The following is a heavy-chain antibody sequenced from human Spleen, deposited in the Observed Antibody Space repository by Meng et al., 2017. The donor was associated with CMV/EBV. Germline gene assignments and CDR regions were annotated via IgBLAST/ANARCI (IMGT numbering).Heavy chain of an antibody. Sequence: GSLRLSCAVYGGSFSGYYWSWIRQPPGKGLEWIGEINHSGSTNYNPSLKSRVTISVDTSKNQFSLKLRSVTAADTAVFYCARDILERNAFDMWGQGTMVTVSS. J-gene: IGHJ3*02. D-gene: IGHD1-1*01. CDR2: INHSGST. CDR1: GGSFSGYY. V-gene: IGHV4-34*01. CDR3: ARDILERNAFDM.